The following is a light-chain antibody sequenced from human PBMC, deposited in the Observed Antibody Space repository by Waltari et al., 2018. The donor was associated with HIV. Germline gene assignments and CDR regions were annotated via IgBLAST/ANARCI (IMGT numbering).Light chain of an antibody. CDR2: RDN. Sequence: QAGLTQPPSVSKGMRQIATLTCTGNSNNVGNQGAAWLQQHQGHPPKLLSYRDNKRPSGISERFSASRSGNTASLTITGVQPEDEADYFCATWDISLSAVVFGGGTTLTVL. V-gene: IGLV10-54*04. CDR1: SNNVGNQG. CDR3: ATWDISLSAVV. J-gene: IGLJ2*01.